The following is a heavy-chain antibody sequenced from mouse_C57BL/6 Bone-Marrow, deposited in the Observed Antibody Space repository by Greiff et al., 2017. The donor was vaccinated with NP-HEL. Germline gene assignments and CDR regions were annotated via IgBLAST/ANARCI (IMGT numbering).Heavy chain of an antibody. D-gene: IGHD2-3*01. V-gene: IGHV1-81*01. J-gene: IGHJ3*01. CDR3: ARGMVRRAWFAY. CDR2: IYPRSGNT. Sequence: VQLQQSGAELARPGASVKLSCKASGYTFTSYGISWVKQSTGQGLEWIGEIYPRSGNTYYNEKFKGKATLTADKSSSTAYMELRSLTSEDSAVYFCARGMVRRAWFAYWGQGTLVTVSA. CDR1: GYTFTSYG.